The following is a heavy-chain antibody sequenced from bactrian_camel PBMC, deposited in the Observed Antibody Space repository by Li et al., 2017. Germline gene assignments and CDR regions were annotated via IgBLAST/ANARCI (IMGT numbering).Heavy chain of an antibody. CDR3: AAGREGIGGCYISPFDY. Sequence: HVQLVESGGGSVQAGGSLKLSCVVTASTYNSYCMAWFRQAPGKQREWVAAINFGGTTKYADSVKGRYTISRDNAKNTVYLQMNSLKPEDTAMYYCAAGREGIGGCYISPFDYWGQGTQVTVS. J-gene: IGHJ4*01. CDR1: ASTYNSYC. V-gene: IGHV3S53*01. D-gene: IGHD7*01. CDR2: INFGGTT.